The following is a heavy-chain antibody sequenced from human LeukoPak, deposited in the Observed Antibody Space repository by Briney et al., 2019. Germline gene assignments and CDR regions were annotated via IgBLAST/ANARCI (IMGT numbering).Heavy chain of an antibody. CDR1: GGSFSGYY. J-gene: IGHJ4*02. V-gene: IGHV4-34*01. D-gene: IGHD3-16*02. CDR3: ARDPPYDYVWGSYRPFDY. Sequence: SETLSLTCAVYGGSFSGYYWSWIRQPPGKGLEWIGEINHSGSTNYNPSLKSRVTISVVTSKNQSSLKLSSVTAADTAVYYCARDPPYDYVWGSYRPFDYWGQGTLVTVSS. CDR2: INHSGST.